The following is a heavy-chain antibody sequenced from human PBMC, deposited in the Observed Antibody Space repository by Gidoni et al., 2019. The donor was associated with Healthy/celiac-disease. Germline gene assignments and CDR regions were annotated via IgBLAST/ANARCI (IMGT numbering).Heavy chain of an antibody. CDR2: ISYDGSNK. V-gene: IGHV3-30*18. D-gene: IGHD3-10*01. CDR1: GFTFSSYG. J-gene: IGHJ4*02. CDR3: AKGVNRATYYYGSGSLSDAGFDY. Sequence: QVQLVESGGGVVQPGRSLRLSCAASGFTFSSYGMHWVRQAPGKGLEWVAVISYDGSNKYYADSVKGRFTISRDNSKNTLYLQMNSLRAEDTAVYYCAKGVNRATYYYGSGSLSDAGFDYWGQGTLVTVSS.